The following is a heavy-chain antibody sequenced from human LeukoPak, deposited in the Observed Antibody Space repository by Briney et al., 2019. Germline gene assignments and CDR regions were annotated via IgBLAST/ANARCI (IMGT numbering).Heavy chain of an antibody. J-gene: IGHJ4*02. CDR3: ARDLAAAGTLYFDY. V-gene: IGHV4-30-2*01. CDR2: IYHSGST. Sequence: SETLSLTCTVSGGSISSGGYYWSWIRQPPGKGLEWIGYIYHSGSTYYNPSLKSRVTISVDRSKNQFSLKLSSVTAADTAVYYCARDLAAAGTLYFDYWGQGTLVTVSS. D-gene: IGHD6-13*01. CDR1: GGSISSGGYY.